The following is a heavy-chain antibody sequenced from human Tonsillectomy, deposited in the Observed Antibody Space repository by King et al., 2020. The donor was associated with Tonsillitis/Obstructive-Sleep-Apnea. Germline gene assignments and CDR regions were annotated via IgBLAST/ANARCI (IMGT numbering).Heavy chain of an antibody. J-gene: IGHJ3*02. CDR1: GGSISSGGYY. D-gene: IGHD1-26*01. Sequence: QLQESGPGLVKPSQTLSLTCTVSGGSISSGGYYWRWIRQHPGKGLEWIGYIYYSGSTYYNPSLKSRVTISVDTSKNQFSLKLSSVTAADTAVYYCARDRGGIVGATNDAFDIWGQGTMVTVSS. V-gene: IGHV4-31*03. CDR3: ARDRGGIVGATNDAFDI. CDR2: IYYSGST.